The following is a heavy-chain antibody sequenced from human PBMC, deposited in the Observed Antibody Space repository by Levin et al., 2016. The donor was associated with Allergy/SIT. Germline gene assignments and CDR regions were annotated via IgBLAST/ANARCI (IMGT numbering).Heavy chain of an antibody. CDR3: ARGYPLRLPWYYYYYMDV. J-gene: IGHJ6*03. Sequence: WIRQPPGKGLEWIGEINHSGSTKYNPSLKSRVTISVDTSKNQFSLKLSSVTAADTAVYYCARGYPLRLPWYYYYYMDVWGKGTTVTVSS. CDR2: INHSGST. D-gene: IGHD5-12*01. V-gene: IGHV4-34*01.